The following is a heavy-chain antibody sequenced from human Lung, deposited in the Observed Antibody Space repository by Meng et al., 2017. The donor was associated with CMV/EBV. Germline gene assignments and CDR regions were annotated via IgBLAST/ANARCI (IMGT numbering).Heavy chain of an antibody. J-gene: IGHJ4*02. CDR1: GYTFGSYG. Sequence: QVPLLQSGPEVKKPGASVRVSCKASGYTFGSYGICWVRQAPGQGLEWMGWFVNYVDTYPAPKFQGRVTMTTDTHTNTAFMELRSLTSDDTAVYYCASGTPGRSYCDYWGQGTLVTGSS. CDR3: ASGTPGRSYCDY. D-gene: IGHD2-15*01. CDR2: FVNYVDT. V-gene: IGHV1-18*01.